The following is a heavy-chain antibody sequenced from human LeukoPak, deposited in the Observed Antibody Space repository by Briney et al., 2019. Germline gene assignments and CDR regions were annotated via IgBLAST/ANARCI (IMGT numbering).Heavy chain of an antibody. CDR3: AGGEPYVY. D-gene: IGHD1-14*01. J-gene: IGHJ4*02. CDR2: ISSSSSTI. Sequence: GGSLRLSCAASGFTFSSYSMNWVRQARGKGLEWVSYISSSSSTIYYEDSGKGRFTMSRDNAKNALYLQMNSLRAEDTAVYYCAGGEPYVYWGQGTLVTVSS. V-gene: IGHV3-48*01. CDR1: GFTFSSYS.